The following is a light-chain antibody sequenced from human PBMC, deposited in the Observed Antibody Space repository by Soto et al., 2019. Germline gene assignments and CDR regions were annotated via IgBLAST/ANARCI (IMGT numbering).Light chain of an antibody. CDR3: QQYGSSPRT. CDR2: GAS. CDR1: QSLSRSS. Sequence: EIVLTQSPGTLSLSPGDRATLSCRASQSLSRSSLAWYQQKPGRAPRLLIYGASSRATGIPDRFSGSGSGTDFTLTISRVEPEDLAVYYCQQYGSSPRTFGQGTKVDIK. J-gene: IGKJ1*01. V-gene: IGKV3-20*01.